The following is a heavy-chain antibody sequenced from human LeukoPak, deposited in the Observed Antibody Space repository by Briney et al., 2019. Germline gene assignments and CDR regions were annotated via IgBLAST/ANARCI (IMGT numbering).Heavy chain of an antibody. V-gene: IGHV1-69*13. J-gene: IGHJ4*02. CDR1: GGSFSSHA. CDR2: NIPMFVTA. Sequence: SVKVSCKASGGSFSSHAISWVRQAPGQGLEWMGGNIPMFVTADYAQKFQGRVTITADESTNTAYMEVSSLRSEDTAMYYCARGGKAAAEQFDYWGQGTLVTVSS. D-gene: IGHD3-10*01. CDR3: ARGGKAAAEQFDY.